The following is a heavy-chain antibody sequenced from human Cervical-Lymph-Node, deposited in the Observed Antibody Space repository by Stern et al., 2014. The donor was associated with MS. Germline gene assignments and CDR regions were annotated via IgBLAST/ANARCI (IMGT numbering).Heavy chain of an antibody. J-gene: IGHJ4*02. V-gene: IGHV2-5*02. D-gene: IGHD3-10*01. Sequence: QVTLKESGPTLVKPTQTLTLTCSFAGFSLSTDGLAVGWIRQAPGKALEGLSIIYWDDDKRYNPSLSNRLTIIKDTSKNQVLLIMTDMDPVDTATYYCAQNRRYVIVGGTGRYYFDSWGQGTLVTVSS. CDR2: IYWDDDK. CDR3: AQNRRYVIVGGTGRYYFDS. CDR1: GFSLSTDGLA.